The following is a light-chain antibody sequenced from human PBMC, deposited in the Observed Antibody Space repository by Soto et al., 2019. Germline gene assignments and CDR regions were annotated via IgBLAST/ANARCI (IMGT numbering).Light chain of an antibody. Sequence: DIQMTLSPSTLSASLGXRXPITXWASQTISSWLAWYQQKPGKAPKLLIYKASTLKSGVPSRFSGSGSGTEFTLTISSLQPDDFATYYCQHYNSYSEAFGQGTKVDIK. V-gene: IGKV1-5*03. CDR1: QTISSW. J-gene: IGKJ1*01. CDR2: KAS. CDR3: QHYNSYSEA.